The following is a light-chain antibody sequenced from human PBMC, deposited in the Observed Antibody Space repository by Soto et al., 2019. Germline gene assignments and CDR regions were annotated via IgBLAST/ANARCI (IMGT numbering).Light chain of an antibody. J-gene: IGLJ2*01. Sequence: QSVLTQPPSASGTPGQRVTISCSGSSSNIEANLVHWYQHLPGASPRLLIFNNDQRPSGVPDRFSASKSGTPASLAISGLRSEGEADYYCTATDDRLTGPVFGGGTKVTVL. CDR1: SSNIEANL. CDR3: TATDDRLTGPV. CDR2: NND. V-gene: IGLV1-47*02.